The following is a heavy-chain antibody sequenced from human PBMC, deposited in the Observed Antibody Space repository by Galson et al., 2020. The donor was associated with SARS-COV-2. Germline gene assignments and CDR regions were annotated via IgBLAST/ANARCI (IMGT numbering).Heavy chain of an antibody. J-gene: IGHJ4*02. D-gene: IGHD6-19*01. V-gene: IGHV3-30*04. CDR2: ISYDGSNK. CDR3: ARKVLCGCSSGWLDY. Sequence: GGSLRLSCAASGFNFSSYAMHWVRQAPGKGLEWVAVISYDGSNKYYADSVKGRFTSSRDNSKNTRYLQMNSLRAEDTAVYYCARKVLCGCSSGWLDYWCQVTLVTVSS. CDR1: GFNFSSYA.